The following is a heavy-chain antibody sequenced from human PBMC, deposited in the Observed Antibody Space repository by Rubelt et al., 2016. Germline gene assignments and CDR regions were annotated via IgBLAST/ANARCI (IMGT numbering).Heavy chain of an antibody. CDR1: GGSFSGYY. J-gene: IGHJ5*02. D-gene: IGHD6-19*01. Sequence: QVQLQQWGAGLLKPSEPLSLTCAVYGGSFSGYYWSWIRQPPGKGLEWIGEINHSGSTNYNPSLKSRVTISGDTSKNQFSLELSSVSAADTAVYYCARGVSSGWYGNWFDPWGQGTLVTVSS. CDR3: ARGVSSGWYGNWFDP. V-gene: IGHV4-34*01. CDR2: INHSGST.